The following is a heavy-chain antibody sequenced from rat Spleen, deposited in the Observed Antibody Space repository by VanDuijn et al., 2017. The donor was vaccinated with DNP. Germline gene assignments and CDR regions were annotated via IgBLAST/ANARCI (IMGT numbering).Heavy chain of an antibody. Sequence: QVQLKESGPGLVQPSQTLSLTCTVSGFSLTSYNVHWVRQPAGKGLEWMGIMWTGGSTDHNSALKSRLTISRDTSKSKVFLKGNSLKTEDIATYYCAREDYGYTYVDYWGQGVMVTVAS. V-gene: IGHV2-30*01. CDR1: GFSLTSYN. J-gene: IGHJ2*01. CDR2: MWTGGST. D-gene: IGHD1-4*01. CDR3: AREDYGYTYVDY.